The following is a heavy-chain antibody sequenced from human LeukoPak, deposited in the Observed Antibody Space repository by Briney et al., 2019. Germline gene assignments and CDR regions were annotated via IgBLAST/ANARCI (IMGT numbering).Heavy chain of an antibody. D-gene: IGHD3-22*01. J-gene: IGHJ4*02. Sequence: ASVKVSCTASGGTFSSYAISWVRQAPGQGLEWMGWISAYNGNTNYAQKLQGRVTMTTDTSTSTAYMELRSLRSDDTAVYYCARVNYYDSSGYYEFDYWGQGTLVTVSS. CDR1: GGTFSSYA. CDR3: ARVNYYDSSGYYEFDY. V-gene: IGHV1-18*01. CDR2: ISAYNGNT.